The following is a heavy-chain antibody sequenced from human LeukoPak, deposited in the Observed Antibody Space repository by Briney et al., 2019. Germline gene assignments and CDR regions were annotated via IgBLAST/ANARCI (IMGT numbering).Heavy chain of an antibody. Sequence: GESLKISCKDSGYSFTSYWFGWVRQIPGKGLEWIRITYPVDSDTRYSTSFQGQVTISADKSISTAYLQWSSLKASDTAMYYCAKAYYYGSGSNYYYMDVWGKGTTVTVSS. CDR2: TYPVDSDT. J-gene: IGHJ6*03. CDR1: GYSFTSYW. D-gene: IGHD3-10*01. V-gene: IGHV5-51*01. CDR3: AKAYYYGSGSNYYYMDV.